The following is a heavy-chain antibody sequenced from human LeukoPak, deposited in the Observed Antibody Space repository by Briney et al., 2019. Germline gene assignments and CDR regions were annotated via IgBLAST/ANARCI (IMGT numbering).Heavy chain of an antibody. J-gene: IGHJ4*02. CDR1: GFIFNNYG. D-gene: IGHD3-22*01. CDR3: AKGHGDASGYYYFDS. Sequence: GGSLRLSCAASGFIFNNYGMSWVRQAPGKGLEWVSAIRGNAGTTYYADSVKGRFTIFRDNHKNMLYLQMNSLRVEDTAVYCCAKGHGDASGYYYFDSWGQGTLVTVST. V-gene: IGHV3-23*01. CDR2: IRGNAGTT.